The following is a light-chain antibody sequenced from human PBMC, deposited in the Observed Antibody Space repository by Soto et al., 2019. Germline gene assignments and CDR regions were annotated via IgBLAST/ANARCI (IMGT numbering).Light chain of an antibody. CDR3: TSYRRGPLYV. CDR2: DVS. V-gene: IGLV2-14*03. Sequence: QSVLTQPASVSGSPGQSITISCTGISADVSSSNFVSWYQHRPGEAPRLKLYDVSHRPSGVSNRFSGSKAGDTASLTISGLQLEDEADYYCTSYRRGPLYVFGTGTKVTVL. CDR1: SADVSSSNF. J-gene: IGLJ1*01.